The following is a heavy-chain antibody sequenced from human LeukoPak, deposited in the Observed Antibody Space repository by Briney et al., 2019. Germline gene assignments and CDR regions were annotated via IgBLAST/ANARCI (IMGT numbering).Heavy chain of an antibody. Sequence: SETLSLTCTVSGGSISSYYWSWIRQPPGKGLEWIGYIYYSGSTNYNPSLKSRATISVDTSKNQFSLKLSSVTAADTAVYYCARQVSSSWFQYYFDYWGQGTLVTVSS. CDR1: GGSISSYY. V-gene: IGHV4-59*08. CDR2: IYYSGST. J-gene: IGHJ4*02. CDR3: ARQVSSSWFQYYFDY. D-gene: IGHD6-13*01.